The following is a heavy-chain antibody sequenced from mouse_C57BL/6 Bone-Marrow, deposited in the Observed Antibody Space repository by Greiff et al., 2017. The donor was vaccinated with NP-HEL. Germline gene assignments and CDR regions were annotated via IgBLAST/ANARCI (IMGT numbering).Heavy chain of an antibody. J-gene: IGHJ1*03. Sequence: EVNVVESGGGLVKPGGSLKLSCAASGFTFSDYGMHWVRQAPEKGLEWVAYISSGSSTIYYADTVKGRFTISRDNAKNTLFLQMTSLRSEDTAMYYCARPRISWRWYFDVWGTGTTVTVSS. V-gene: IGHV5-17*01. CDR3: ARPRISWRWYFDV. CDR2: ISSGSSTI. CDR1: GFTFSDYG.